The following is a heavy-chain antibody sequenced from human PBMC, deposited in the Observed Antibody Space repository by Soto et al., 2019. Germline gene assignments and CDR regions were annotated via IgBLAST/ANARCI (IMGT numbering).Heavy chain of an antibody. CDR2: MSYDGSNE. D-gene: IGHD6-6*01. J-gene: IGHJ4*02. CDR3: AKEVREYSSSFPSGY. CDR1: GFTFSHYA. Sequence: PGGSLRLSCAASGFTFSHYAMHWVRQAPGKGLEWVALMSYDGSNEYYADSVKGRFTISRDNSKNTLYLQMNSLRAEDTAVYYCAKEVREYSSSFPSGYWGQGTLVTVSS. V-gene: IGHV3-30*18.